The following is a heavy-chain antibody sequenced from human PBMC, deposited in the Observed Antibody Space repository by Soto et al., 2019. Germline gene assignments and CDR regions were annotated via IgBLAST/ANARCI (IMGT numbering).Heavy chain of an antibody. V-gene: IGHV4-59*01. CDR3: AIGRIQLWYPFEY. CDR1: GGSISSYY. CDR2: IYYSGST. Sequence: QVQLQESGPGLVKPSQTLSLTCTVSGGSISSYYWSWIRQPPGKGLEWIGYIYYSGSTNYNPTLKSRVTISVDSSKNQFSLKLSSVTAADTAVYYCAIGRIQLWYPFEYWGQGTLVTVSS. D-gene: IGHD5-18*01. J-gene: IGHJ4*02.